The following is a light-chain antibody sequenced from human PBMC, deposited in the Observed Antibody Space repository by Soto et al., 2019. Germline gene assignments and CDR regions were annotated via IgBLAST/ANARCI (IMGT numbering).Light chain of an antibody. Sequence: EIVLTQSPGTLSLSRGEGATLSCRARQSVSNNYLALYQQKPGQAPRLLIYGASNRATGIPDRFSGSGSGTDFTLTISRLEPEDFAVYYCQQYGSSGTFGQGTKVDI. CDR2: GAS. V-gene: IGKV3-20*01. CDR1: QSVSNNY. CDR3: QQYGSSGT. J-gene: IGKJ1*01.